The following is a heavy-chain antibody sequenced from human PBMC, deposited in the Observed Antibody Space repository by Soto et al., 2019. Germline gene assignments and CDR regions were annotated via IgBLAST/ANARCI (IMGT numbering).Heavy chain of an antibody. J-gene: IGHJ4*02. CDR1: GFTFSSYV. Sequence: QVQLVESGGGVVQPGRSLTLSCVASGFTFSSYVIHWVRQTPDKGLEWVEFISRDGSNAYYADSVKGRFTISRYNSKNTLYLEMNSLRAEDTAVYYCARDAEVRSDCDLGYWGQGTLVIVSS. D-gene: IGHD2-21*01. CDR3: ARDAEVRSDCDLGY. CDR2: ISRDGSNA. V-gene: IGHV3-30-3*01.